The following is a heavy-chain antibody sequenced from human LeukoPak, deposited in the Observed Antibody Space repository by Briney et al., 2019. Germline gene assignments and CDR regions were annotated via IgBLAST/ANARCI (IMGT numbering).Heavy chain of an antibody. D-gene: IGHD6-19*01. CDR3: ARTSYSSGWSPFDY. CDR1: GFTFSSYA. V-gene: IGHV3-30*04. CDR2: ISYDGRNN. Sequence: GGSLRLSCAASGFTFSSYAMHWVRQAPGKGLEWVAVISYDGRNNYYADSVKGRFTISRDNSKNTLYLQMNSLRAEDTAVFYCARTSYSSGWSPFDYWGQGTLVSVSS. J-gene: IGHJ4*02.